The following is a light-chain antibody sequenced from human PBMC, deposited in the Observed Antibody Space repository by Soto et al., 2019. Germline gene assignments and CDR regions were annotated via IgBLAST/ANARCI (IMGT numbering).Light chain of an antibody. CDR2: QES. J-gene: IGKJ2*01. CDR1: QSISSW. CDR3: QQYNSYPYT. V-gene: IGKV1-5*03. Sequence: DIQMTQSPSTLSASVGDRVTITCRASQSISSWLAWYQQKPGKAPKVLIYQESYLESGVPSRFSGSGSGTEFTLTISSLQPDDFATYYCQQYNSYPYTFGQGTKLEIK.